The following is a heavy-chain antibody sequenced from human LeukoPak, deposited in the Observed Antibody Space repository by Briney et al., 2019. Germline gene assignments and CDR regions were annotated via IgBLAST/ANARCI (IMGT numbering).Heavy chain of an antibody. D-gene: IGHD5-18*01. V-gene: IGHV1-2*02. J-gene: IGHJ4*02. Sequence: ASVKVSCKASGYTFTGYYMHWVRQAPGQGLEWMGWINPNSGGTNYAQKFQGRVTMTRDTSISTAYMELSRLRSDDTAVYYCARARRDTAMASELLVYWGQGTLVTASS. CDR2: INPNSGGT. CDR1: GYTFTGYY. CDR3: ARARRDTAMASELLVY.